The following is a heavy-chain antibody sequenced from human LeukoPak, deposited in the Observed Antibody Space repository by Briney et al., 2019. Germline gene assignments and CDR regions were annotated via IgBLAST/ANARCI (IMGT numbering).Heavy chain of an antibody. V-gene: IGHV1-69*04. Sequence: SVKVSCKASGGTFSSYAISWVRQAPGQGPEWMGRIIPILGIANYAQKFQGRVTITADKSTSTAYMELSSLRSEDTAVYYCASESYCSGGSCYLADYWGQGTLVTVSS. CDR1: GGTFSSYA. J-gene: IGHJ4*02. D-gene: IGHD2-15*01. CDR3: ASESYCSGGSCYLADY. CDR2: IIPILGIA.